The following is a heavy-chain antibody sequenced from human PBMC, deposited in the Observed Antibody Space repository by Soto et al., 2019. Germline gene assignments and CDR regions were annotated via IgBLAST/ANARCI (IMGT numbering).Heavy chain of an antibody. V-gene: IGHV3-48*03. CDR2: ISTSPGVI. CDR1: GFTFSSYE. D-gene: IGHD3-10*01. J-gene: IGHJ4*02. Sequence: VQLVESGGGLVQPGGSLRLSCAASGFTFSSYELNWVRQAPGKGLEWVSYISTSPGVIYYGDSVKGRFTISRDNAKNSLYLQMNSLRVEDTAVYYCARERYDSGRPLDYWGQGTQVSVSS. CDR3: ARERYDSGRPLDY.